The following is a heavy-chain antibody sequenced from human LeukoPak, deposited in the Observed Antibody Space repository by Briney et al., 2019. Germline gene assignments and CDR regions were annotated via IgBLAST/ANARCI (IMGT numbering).Heavy chain of an antibody. CDR3: TTDAGSRSWYNV. Sequence: GGSLRLSCAASGLTFSNAWMSWVRQAPGKGLEWVGRIKSKVDGGTTDYAAPVKGRFTILRDESKSTLYLQMNSLKTDDTAVYYCTTDAGSRSWYNVWGQGTLVIVSS. CDR2: IKSKVDGGTT. V-gene: IGHV3-15*01. CDR1: GLTFSNAW. J-gene: IGHJ4*02. D-gene: IGHD6-13*01.